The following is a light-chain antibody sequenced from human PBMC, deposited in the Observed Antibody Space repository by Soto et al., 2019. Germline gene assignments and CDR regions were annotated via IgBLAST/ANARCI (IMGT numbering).Light chain of an antibody. V-gene: IGKV1-39*01. CDR3: QQSYSNPLT. CDR1: ETISRY. CDR2: AAS. Sequence: DIQMTQSTSSLSASVGERVIIACRASETISRYLNWYQSKPGKAPRLLISAASSLQSGVPSRFSGSYSGTDFTLTIGSLQPEDFATYFCQQSYSNPLTFGGGTKVDIK. J-gene: IGKJ4*01.